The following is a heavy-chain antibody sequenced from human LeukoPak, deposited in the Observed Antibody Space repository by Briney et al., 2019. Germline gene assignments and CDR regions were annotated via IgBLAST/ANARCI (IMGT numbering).Heavy chain of an antibody. CDR3: AKDSASYGRFDY. Sequence: GGSLRLSCTASGFTFTNYAMSWVRQAPGKGLEWVSVISGSGSSTYYADSVKGRFTISRDDSKNTLYLQMNSLRAEDTAVYFCAKDSASYGRFDYWGQGTLVTVSS. CDR2: ISGSGSST. V-gene: IGHV3-23*01. D-gene: IGHD5-18*01. CDR1: GFTFTNYA. J-gene: IGHJ4*02.